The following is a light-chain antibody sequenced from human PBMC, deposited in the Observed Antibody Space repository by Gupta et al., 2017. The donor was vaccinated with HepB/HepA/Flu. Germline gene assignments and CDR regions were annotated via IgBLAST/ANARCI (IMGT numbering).Light chain of an antibody. J-gene: IGLJ3*02. V-gene: IGLV1-47*01. CDR3: AAWDDSPSGRWV. Sequence: QSVLTPPPSASGTPGQRVTFSCSGSSSNIGSNHVYWYQQLPGTAPKLLINRNNQRPAGVPDRYSGSKSGTSASLAISGLRSDDEADYYCAAWDDSPSGRWVFGGGTKLTVL. CDR2: RNN. CDR1: SSNIGSNH.